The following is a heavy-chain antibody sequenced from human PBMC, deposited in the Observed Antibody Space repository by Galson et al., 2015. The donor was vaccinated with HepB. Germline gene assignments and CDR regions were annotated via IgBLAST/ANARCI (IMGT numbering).Heavy chain of an antibody. Sequence: SVKVSCKDSGYTFTSYGISWVRQAPGQGLEWMGWISAYNGNTNYAQKLQGRVTMTTDTSTSTAYMELRSLRSDDTAVYYCARVGDYAYYYYMDVWGKGTTVTVSS. D-gene: IGHD4-17*01. V-gene: IGHV1-18*01. CDR1: GYTFTSYG. J-gene: IGHJ6*03. CDR3: ARVGDYAYYYYMDV. CDR2: ISAYNGNT.